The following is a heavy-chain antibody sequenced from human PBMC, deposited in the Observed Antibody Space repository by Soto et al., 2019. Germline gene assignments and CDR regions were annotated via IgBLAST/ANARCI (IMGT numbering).Heavy chain of an antibody. CDR1: GLAFGNYA. J-gene: IGHJ6*02. Sequence: GGSLRLSCRASGLAFGNYAMNWVRQVPGRGLEWVAGVSTNGRSTYYADSVRGRFTISRDNSKLTVYLQMNSLRAEDSAVYYCAKDRAFNYFYGMDVWGQGTTVTVSS. V-gene: IGHV3-23*01. CDR3: AKDRAFNYFYGMDV. CDR2: VSTNGRST. D-gene: IGHD3-3*02.